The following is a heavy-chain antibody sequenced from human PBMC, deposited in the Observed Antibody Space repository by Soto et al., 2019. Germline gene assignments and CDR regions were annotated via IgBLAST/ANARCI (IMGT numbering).Heavy chain of an antibody. Sequence: EVQLVESGGGLVQPGGSLRLSCAASGFTFSRYWMSWVRQAPGQGLEWVANIKKDGSEKYYVESVKGRFTMSRDNTRNSWYVQMNILTAEDTAVYYCVRDDTQRNNDFWSRHYTPDACAIWGHGRMVTVSS. CDR1: GFTFSRYW. CDR2: IKKDGSEK. CDR3: VRDDTQRNNDFWSRHYTPDACAI. J-gene: IGHJ3*02. V-gene: IGHV3-7*01. D-gene: IGHD3-3*01.